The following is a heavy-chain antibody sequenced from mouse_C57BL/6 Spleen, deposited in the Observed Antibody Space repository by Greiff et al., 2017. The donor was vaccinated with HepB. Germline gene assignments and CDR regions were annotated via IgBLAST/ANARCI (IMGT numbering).Heavy chain of an antibody. J-gene: IGHJ4*01. V-gene: IGHV1-74*01. CDR3: ARYYDLYYAMDY. D-gene: IGHD2-4*01. CDR2: IHPSDSDT. CDR1: GYTFTSYW. Sequence: QVQLQQPGAELVKPGASVKVSCKASGYTFTSYWMHWVKQRPGQGLEWIGRIHPSDSDTNYNQKFKGKAILTVDKSSSTAYMQLSSLTSEDSAVYYCARYYDLYYAMDYWGQGTSVTVSS.